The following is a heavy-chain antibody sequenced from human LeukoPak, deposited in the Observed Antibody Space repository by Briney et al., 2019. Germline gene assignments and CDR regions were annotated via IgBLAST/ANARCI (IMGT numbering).Heavy chain of an antibody. CDR1: GYTFTGYY. V-gene: IGHV1-2*04. Sequence: ASVKVSCKASGYTFTGYYMHWVRQAPGQGLEWMGWINPNSGGTNYAQKFQGWVTMTRDTSISTAYMELCRLRSDDTAVYYCARRGGIAVAYGAFDIWGQGTMVTVSS. CDR2: INPNSGGT. CDR3: ARRGGIAVAYGAFDI. J-gene: IGHJ3*02. D-gene: IGHD6-19*01.